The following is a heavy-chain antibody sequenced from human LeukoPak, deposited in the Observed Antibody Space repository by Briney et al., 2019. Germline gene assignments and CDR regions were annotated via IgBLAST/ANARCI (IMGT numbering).Heavy chain of an antibody. J-gene: IGHJ4*02. V-gene: IGHV1-69*04. CDR2: IIPILGIA. Sequence: ASVKVSCKASGGTFSSYAISWVRQAPGQGLEWMGRIIPILGIANYAQKFQGRVMITADKSTSTAYMELSSLRSEDTAVYYCARSERLGIAVVYFDYWGQGTLVTVSS. CDR1: GGTFSSYA. CDR3: ARSERLGIAVVYFDY. D-gene: IGHD6-19*01.